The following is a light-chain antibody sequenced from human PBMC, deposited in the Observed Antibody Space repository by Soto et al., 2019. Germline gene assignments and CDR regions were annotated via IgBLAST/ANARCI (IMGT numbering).Light chain of an antibody. CDR2: AVS. CDR3: QQSYRTPDT. V-gene: IGKV1-39*01. Sequence: DIQMTQSPSSLSASVGDRVTFICRASQDISNYLNWYQQRPGKAPKLLIYAVSTLQRGVPSRFTGSGSGTDFTLTISSLQPEDFATYFRQQSYRTPDTFGQGTKLEIK. J-gene: IGKJ2*01. CDR1: QDISNY.